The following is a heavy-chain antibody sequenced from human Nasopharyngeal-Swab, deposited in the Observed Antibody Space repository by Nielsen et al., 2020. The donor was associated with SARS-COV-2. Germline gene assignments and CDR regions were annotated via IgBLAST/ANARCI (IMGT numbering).Heavy chain of an antibody. Sequence: GESLKISCAASGLTFSSHWMHWVRQAPGKGLVWVSRISEDGSITAYADSVKGRFTISRDNAKNTLFLQMHSLRADDTAIYYCASQLGHPDSWGQGTLVTVSS. J-gene: IGHJ4*02. CDR3: ASQLGHPDS. CDR2: ISEDGSIT. V-gene: IGHV3-74*01. CDR1: GLTFSSHW. D-gene: IGHD2-2*01.